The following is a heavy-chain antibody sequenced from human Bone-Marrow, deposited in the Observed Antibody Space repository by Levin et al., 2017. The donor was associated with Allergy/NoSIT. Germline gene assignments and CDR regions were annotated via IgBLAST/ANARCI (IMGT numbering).Heavy chain of an antibody. CDR1: GYTFTNYD. J-gene: IGHJ5*02. Sequence: WASVKVSCKASGYTFTNYDINWVRQATGQGFEWMGWINPSGNTGYSQKFQGRVTLTRDTSISTAYMELSSLRSEDAAVYYCVRGRDYHDSSGYYFWNWFDRWGQGTLVTVSS. CDR3: VRGRDYHDSSGYYFWNWFDR. D-gene: IGHD3-22*01. V-gene: IGHV1-8*01. CDR2: INPSGNT.